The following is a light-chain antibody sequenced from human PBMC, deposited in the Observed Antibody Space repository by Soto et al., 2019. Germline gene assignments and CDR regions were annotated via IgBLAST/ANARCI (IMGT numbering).Light chain of an antibody. CDR1: QSVSSTY. J-gene: IGKJ5*01. Sequence: EIVLTQSPATLSLAPGERATLSCRASQSVSSTYLAWYQQKPGQAPRLLIYGASSRATGIPDRFSGSGSGTDFTLIINRLEPEDVAIYYCQQYGGSPRITFGQGTRLEIK. CDR2: GAS. CDR3: QQYGGSPRIT. V-gene: IGKV3-20*01.